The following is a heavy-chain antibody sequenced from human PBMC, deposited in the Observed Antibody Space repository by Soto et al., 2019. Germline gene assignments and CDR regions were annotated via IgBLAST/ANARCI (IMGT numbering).Heavy chain of an antibody. CDR1: GFTFSHYA. V-gene: IGHV3-30*18. CDR3: AKDGSHTFDY. J-gene: IGHJ4*02. Sequence: QVLLVESGGGVVQPGRPLRLSCAASGFTFSHYAMHWVRPAPGKGLEWVALMSYDGSNDYYADSVKGRFTISRDNSKNTLYLQMNSLRAEDTAVYYCAKDGSHTFDYWGQGTLVTVSS. CDR2: MSYDGSND. D-gene: IGHD1-26*01.